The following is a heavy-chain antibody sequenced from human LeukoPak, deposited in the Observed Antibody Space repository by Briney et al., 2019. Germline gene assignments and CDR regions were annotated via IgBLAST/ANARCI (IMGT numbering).Heavy chain of an antibody. Sequence: GGSLRLSCAASGFTFSSCAMTWVRQAPGKGLEWISAISGSAYSTSYADSVKGRFTISRDNSKNTLYLQMNSLRAEDTAIYYCARNTSGFKLGDAFDIWGQGTMVTVSS. D-gene: IGHD3-22*01. CDR2: ISGSAYST. V-gene: IGHV3-23*01. J-gene: IGHJ3*02. CDR3: ARNTSGFKLGDAFDI. CDR1: GFTFSSCA.